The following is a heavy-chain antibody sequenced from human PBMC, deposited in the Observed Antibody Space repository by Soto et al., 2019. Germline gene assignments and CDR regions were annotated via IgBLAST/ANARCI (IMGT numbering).Heavy chain of an antibody. Sequence: SETLSLTCTVSGGSISSGGYYWSWIRQHPGKGLEWIGYIYYSGSTYYNPSLKSRVTISVDTSKNQFSLKLSSVTAADTAVYYCASSKRGRFLEWFPNWFDPWGQGTLVTVSS. CDR3: ASSKRGRFLEWFPNWFDP. V-gene: IGHV4-31*03. J-gene: IGHJ5*02. CDR2: IYYSGST. D-gene: IGHD3-3*01. CDR1: GGSISSGGYY.